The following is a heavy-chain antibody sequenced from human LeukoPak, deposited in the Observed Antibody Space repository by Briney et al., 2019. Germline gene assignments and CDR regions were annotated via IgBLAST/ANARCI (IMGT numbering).Heavy chain of an antibody. V-gene: IGHV4-34*01. CDR1: GGSFSGYY. CDR2: IYYSGST. D-gene: IGHD2-2*01. CDR3: ARREASGFIVVVPAATFDY. Sequence: PSETLSLTCAVYGGSFSGYYWSWIRQPPGKGLEWIGSIYYSGSTYYNPSLKSRVTISVDTSKNQFSLKLSSVTAADTAVYYCARREASGFIVVVPAATFDYWGQGTLVTVSS. J-gene: IGHJ4*02.